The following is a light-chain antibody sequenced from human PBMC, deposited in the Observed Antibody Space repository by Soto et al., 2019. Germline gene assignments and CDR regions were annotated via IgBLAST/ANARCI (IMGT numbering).Light chain of an antibody. CDR2: DTS. CDR3: QQRTNLPLFT. Sequence: EIVLTQSPATLSLSPGEGATLSCRASQSVSRYLAWYQQKPGQAPRLLIYDTSNRAIGIPARFSGSGSGTDFTLTISSLEPEDSAVYYCQQRTNLPLFTFGPVTKVDIK. V-gene: IGKV3-11*01. CDR1: QSVSRY. J-gene: IGKJ3*01.